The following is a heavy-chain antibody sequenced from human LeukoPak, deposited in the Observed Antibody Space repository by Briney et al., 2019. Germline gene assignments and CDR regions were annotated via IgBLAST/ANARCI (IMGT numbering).Heavy chain of an antibody. V-gene: IGHV3-21*01. CDR3: ARAVTMVRGVPDY. CDR2: ISSSSSYI. CDR1: GFTFSSYS. D-gene: IGHD3-10*01. J-gene: IGHJ4*02. Sequence: PGGSLRLSCAASGFTFSSYSMNWVRKAPGKGLEWVSSISSSSSYIYYADSVKGRSTISRDNAKNSLYLQMNSLRAEDTAVYYCARAVTMVRGVPDYWGQGTLVTVSS.